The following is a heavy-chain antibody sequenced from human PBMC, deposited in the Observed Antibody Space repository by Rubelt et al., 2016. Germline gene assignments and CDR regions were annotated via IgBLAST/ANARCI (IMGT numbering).Heavy chain of an antibody. D-gene: IGHD2-15*01. V-gene: IGHV4-59*12. CDR2: IYYSGST. J-gene: IGHJ4*02. CDR1: GGSISSYY. Sequence: QVQLQESGPGLVKPSETLSLTCTVSGGSISSYYWSWIRQPPGKGLEWIGYIYYSGSTNYNPSLKSRVTISVDTSKNQFSLKLSSVTAADTAVYYCARRSGGYCSGGSCSLDYWGQGTLVTVSS. CDR3: ARRSGGYCSGGSCSLDY.